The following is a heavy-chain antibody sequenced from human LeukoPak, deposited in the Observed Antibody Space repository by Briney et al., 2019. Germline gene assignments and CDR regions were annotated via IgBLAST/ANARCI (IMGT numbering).Heavy chain of an antibody. J-gene: IGHJ5*02. V-gene: IGHV4-39*01. CDR2: IYYTGST. D-gene: IGHD3/OR15-3a*01. CDR3: ARQEIGLRSFDP. Sequence: SETLSLTCTVSGGSISSSLYHWRWIRQPPGNNLEWLGSIYYTGSTHYNPSLKSRVTISVDASKNQFSLNLSSVTAADTAVYYCARQEIGLRSFDPWGQGTLVTVSS. CDR1: GGSISSSLYH.